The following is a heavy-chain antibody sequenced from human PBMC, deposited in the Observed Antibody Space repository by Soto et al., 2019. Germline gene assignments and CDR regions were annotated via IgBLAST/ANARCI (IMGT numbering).Heavy chain of an antibody. CDR1: GFTFRSYG. Sequence: GGSLRLSCAASGFTFRSYGMHWVRQAPGKGLEWVAVISYDGSNKYYADSVKGRFTISRDNSKNTLYLQMNSLRAEDTAVYYCAKADGDYVGWGQGTLVTVSS. J-gene: IGHJ4*02. CDR2: ISYDGSNK. CDR3: AKADGDYVG. V-gene: IGHV3-30*18. D-gene: IGHD4-17*01.